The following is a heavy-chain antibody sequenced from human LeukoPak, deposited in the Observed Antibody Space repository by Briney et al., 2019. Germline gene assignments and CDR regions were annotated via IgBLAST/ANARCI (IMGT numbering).Heavy chain of an antibody. J-gene: IGHJ4*02. D-gene: IGHD3-22*01. Sequence: PGGSLRLSCAASGFTFSSYWMHWVRQAPGKGLVWVSRINSDGSSTSYADSVKGRFTISRDNAKNTLYLQMNSLRAEDTAVYYCVRTYYYDSSGYQGYFDYWGQGTLVTVS. CDR2: INSDGSST. V-gene: IGHV3-74*01. CDR3: VRTYYYDSSGYQGYFDY. CDR1: GFTFSSYW.